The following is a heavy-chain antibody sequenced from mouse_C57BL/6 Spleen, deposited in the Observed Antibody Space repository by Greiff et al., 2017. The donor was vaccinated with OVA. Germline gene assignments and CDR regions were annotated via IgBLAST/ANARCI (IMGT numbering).Heavy chain of an antibody. Sequence: QVQLQQSGAELMKPGASVKLSCKATGYTFTGYWIEWVKQRPGHGLEWIGEILPGSGSTNYNEKFKGKATFTADTSSNTAYMQLSSLTTEDSAVYYCARMGSYYGSSHFDYWGQGTTLTVSS. CDR2: ILPGSGST. CDR1: GYTFTGYW. V-gene: IGHV1-9*01. D-gene: IGHD1-1*01. J-gene: IGHJ2*01. CDR3: ARMGSYYGSSHFDY.